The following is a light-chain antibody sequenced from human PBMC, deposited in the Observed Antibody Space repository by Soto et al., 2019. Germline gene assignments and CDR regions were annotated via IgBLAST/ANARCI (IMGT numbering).Light chain of an antibody. Sequence: EIVMTQSPATLSVSPGESATLSCRASQTVLNKLAWFQQEPGQAPRLLIYDASTRTTGIPARFSGSGSGTEFTLTISSLQSEYSAVYYCQQYNDWLWTFGQGTKVEIK. CDR2: DAS. CDR1: QTVLNK. J-gene: IGKJ1*01. V-gene: IGKV3-15*01. CDR3: QQYNDWLWT.